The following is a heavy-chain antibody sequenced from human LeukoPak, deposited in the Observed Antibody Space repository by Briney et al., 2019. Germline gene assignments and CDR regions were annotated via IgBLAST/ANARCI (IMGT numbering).Heavy chain of an antibody. CDR1: GGSFSGYY. CDR3: ATMSPPGIAAAGTPSMDV. D-gene: IGHD6-13*01. CDR2: INHSGST. J-gene: IGHJ6*02. V-gene: IGHV4-34*01. Sequence: YPSETLSLTCAVYGGSFSGYYWSWIRQPPGKGLEWIGEINHSGSTNYNPSLKSRVTISVDTSKNQFSLKLSSVTAADTAVYYCATMSPPGIAAAGTPSMDVWGQGTTVTVSS.